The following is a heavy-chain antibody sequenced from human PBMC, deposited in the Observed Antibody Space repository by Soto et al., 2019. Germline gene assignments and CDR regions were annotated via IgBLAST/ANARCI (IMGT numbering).Heavy chain of an antibody. Sequence: SVKVSCKASGGTFSSYAISWVRQAPGQGLEWMGGIIPIFGTANYAQKFQGRVTITADESTSTAYMELSSLRSEDTAVYYCARELRNYYDSSGSFDYWGQGTLVT. CDR1: GGTFSSYA. CDR3: ARELRNYYDSSGSFDY. V-gene: IGHV1-69*13. D-gene: IGHD3-22*01. J-gene: IGHJ4*02. CDR2: IIPIFGTA.